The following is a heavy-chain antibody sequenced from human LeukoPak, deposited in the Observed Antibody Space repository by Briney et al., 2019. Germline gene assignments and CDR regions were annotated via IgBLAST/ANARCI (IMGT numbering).Heavy chain of an antibody. Sequence: GGSLRLSCVVSGFTFSTYGRFAMHWLRQAPGKGLEWVAVLSYDGSEKKYADSVKGRFTIPRDNSKNIVYLEMNSLRVEDTAVYSCARDRDGSGSYFTYWFDPWGQGTLVTVSS. V-gene: IGHV3-30*01. D-gene: IGHD3-10*01. J-gene: IGHJ5*02. CDR1: GFTFSTYGRFA. CDR2: LSYDGSEK. CDR3: ARDRDGSGSYFTYWFDP.